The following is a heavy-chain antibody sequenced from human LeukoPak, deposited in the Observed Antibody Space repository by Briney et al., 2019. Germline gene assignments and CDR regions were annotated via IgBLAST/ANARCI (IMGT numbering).Heavy chain of an antibody. V-gene: IGHV3-30*04. CDR2: ISYDGSNK. D-gene: IGHD3-22*01. CDR1: GFTFSSYA. Sequence: GGSLRLSCAASGFTFSSYAMHWVRQAPGKGLEWVAVISYDGSNKYYADSVKGRFTISRDNSKNTLYLQMNSLRAEDTAVYYCARVGVDLSSGSGLSLDYWGQGTLVTVSS. CDR3: ARVGVDLSSGSGLSLDY. J-gene: IGHJ4*02.